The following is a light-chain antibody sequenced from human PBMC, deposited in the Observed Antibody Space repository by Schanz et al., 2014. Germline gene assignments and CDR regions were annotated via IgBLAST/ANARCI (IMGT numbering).Light chain of an antibody. CDR1: SSDVGAFDY. J-gene: IGLJ3*02. Sequence: QSALTQPRSVSGSPGQSVTISCTGTSSDVGAFDYVSWYQQHPGKAPKLMIYDVSKRPSGVPDRFSGSGSGNTASLTISGLQAEDEADYYCCSYTSSSTLWVFGGGTKLTVL. CDR3: CSYTSSSTLWV. V-gene: IGLV2-11*01. CDR2: DVS.